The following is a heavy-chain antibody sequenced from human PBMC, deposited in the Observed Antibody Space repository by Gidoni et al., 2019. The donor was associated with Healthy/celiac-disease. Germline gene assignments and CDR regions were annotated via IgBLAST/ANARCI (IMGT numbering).Heavy chain of an antibody. CDR1: GFSLSTSGVG. J-gene: IGHJ3*02. CDR3: AHRRAPAGYDAFDI. Sequence: QITLKESGPTLVKPTQTLTLTCTFSGFSLSTSGVGVGWIRQPPGKALEWLALIYWNDDKRYSPSLKSRLTITKDTSKNQVVLTMTNMDPVDTATYYCAHRRAPAGYDAFDIWGQGTMVTVSS. D-gene: IGHD3-22*01. CDR2: IYWNDDK. V-gene: IGHV2-5*01.